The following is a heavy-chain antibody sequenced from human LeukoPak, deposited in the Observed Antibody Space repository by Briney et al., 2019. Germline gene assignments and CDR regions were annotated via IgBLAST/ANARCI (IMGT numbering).Heavy chain of an antibody. J-gene: IGHJ4*02. CDR2: INPNSGGT. V-gene: IGHV1-2*02. D-gene: IGHD2-21*02. CDR1: GYTFTGYY. CDR3: ANLYCGGDCYSY. Sequence: ASVKVSCKASGYTFTGYYMHWVRQAPGQGLEWMGWINPNSGGTNYAQKFQGRVTMTRDTSIGTAYMELSRLRSDGTAVYYCANLYCGGDCYSYWGQGTLVTVSS.